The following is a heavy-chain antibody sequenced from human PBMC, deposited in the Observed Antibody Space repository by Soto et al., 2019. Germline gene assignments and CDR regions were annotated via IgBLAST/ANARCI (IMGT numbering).Heavy chain of an antibody. D-gene: IGHD2-2*02. V-gene: IGHV3-30-3*01. CDR1: GFTFSSYA. CDR3: AREVYYCSSTSCYTIGYYYYYYGMDV. J-gene: IGHJ6*02. CDR2: ISYDGSNK. Sequence: GGSLRLSCAASGFTFSSYAMHWVRQAPGKGLEWVAVISYDGSNKYYADSVKGRFTISRDNSKNTLYLQMNSLRAEDTAVYYCAREVYYCSSTSCYTIGYYYYYYGMDVWGQGTTVTVSS.